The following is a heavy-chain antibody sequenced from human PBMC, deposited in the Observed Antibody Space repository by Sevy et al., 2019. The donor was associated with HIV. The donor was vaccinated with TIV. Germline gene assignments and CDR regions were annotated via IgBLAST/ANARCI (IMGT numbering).Heavy chain of an antibody. CDR2: ISGSGGST. CDR3: AKEGSVGGDYDYGMDV. J-gene: IGHJ6*02. V-gene: IGHV3-23*01. D-gene: IGHD1-26*01. Sequence: GGSLRLSCAASGFTFSSYAVSWVRQAPGKGLEWVSAISGSGGSTYYADSVKGRFTISRDNSKNTLYLQMNSLRAEDTAVYYCAKEGSVGGDYDYGMDVWGQGTTVTVSS. CDR1: GFTFSSYA.